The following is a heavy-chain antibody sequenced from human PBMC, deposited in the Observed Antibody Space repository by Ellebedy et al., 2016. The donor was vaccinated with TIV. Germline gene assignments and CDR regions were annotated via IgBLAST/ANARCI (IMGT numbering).Heavy chain of an antibody. J-gene: IGHJ5*02. D-gene: IGHD2-15*01. CDR2: IIPIFGTA. CDR1: GGTFSSYA. Sequence: SVKVSXXASGGTFSSYAISWVRQAPGQGLEWMGGIIPIFGTANYAQKFQGRVTITADESTSTAYMELSSLRSEDTAVYYCARRTLLQPYNWFDPWGQGTLVTVSS. V-gene: IGHV1-69*13. CDR3: ARRTLLQPYNWFDP.